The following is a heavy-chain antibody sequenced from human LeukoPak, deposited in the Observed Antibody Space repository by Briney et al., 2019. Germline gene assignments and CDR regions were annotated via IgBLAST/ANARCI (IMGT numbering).Heavy chain of an antibody. CDR3: ARAVGYYYGSGSYYYYMDI. D-gene: IGHD3-10*01. V-gene: IGHV4-61*02. CDR2: IYTSGST. Sequence: PSGTLSLTCTVSGGSISSGSYYWSWIRQPAGKGLEWIGRIYTSGSTNYNPSLKSRVTMSVDTSKNQFSLKLSSVTAADTAVYYCARAVGYYYGSGSYYYYMDIWGKGTTVTISS. CDR1: GGSISSGSYY. J-gene: IGHJ6*03.